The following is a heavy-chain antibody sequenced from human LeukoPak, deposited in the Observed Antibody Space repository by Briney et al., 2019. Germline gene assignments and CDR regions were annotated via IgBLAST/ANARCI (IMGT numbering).Heavy chain of an antibody. J-gene: IGHJ4*01. Sequence: GESLKISCKGSGYSFTNYWIGWVRQMPGKGQEYMGLIYTVDSDTKYSPSFQGQVTISVDKSIKTAYLQWTSLKASDTGMYYCARGGSGWYFDYWGHGSLVTVS. CDR1: GYSFTNYW. CDR3: ARGGSGWYFDY. D-gene: IGHD6-19*01. V-gene: IGHV5-51*01. CDR2: IYTVDSDT.